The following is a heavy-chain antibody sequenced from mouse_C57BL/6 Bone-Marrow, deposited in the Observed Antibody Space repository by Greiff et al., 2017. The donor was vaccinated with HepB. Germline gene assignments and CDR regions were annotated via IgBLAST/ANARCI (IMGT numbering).Heavy chain of an antibody. Sequence: VNLVESGPGLVAPSQSLSITCTVSGFSLTSYGVHWVRQPPGTGLEWLVVIWSDGSTTYNSALKSRLSISQDNSKSQVFLKMNSLQTDDTAMYYCARGPDGYYAMDYWGQGTSVTVSS. V-gene: IGHV2-6*03. CDR1: GFSLTSYG. CDR3: ARGPDGYYAMDY. CDR2: IWSDGST. J-gene: IGHJ4*01. D-gene: IGHD2-3*01.